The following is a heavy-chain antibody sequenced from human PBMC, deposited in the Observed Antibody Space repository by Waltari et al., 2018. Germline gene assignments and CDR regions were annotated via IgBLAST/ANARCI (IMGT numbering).Heavy chain of an antibody. V-gene: IGHV4-30-2*01. J-gene: IGHJ5*02. CDR3: ARGPSTIFGVPSLTWFDP. Sequence: QLQLQESGPGLVKPSQTLSLTCAVPGGSISSGGYSGSWIRQPPGKGLEWIGYIYHSGSTYYNPSLKSRVTISVDRSKNQFSLKLSSVTAADTAVYYCARGPSTIFGVPSLTWFDPWGQGTLVTVSS. CDR2: IYHSGST. CDR1: GGSISSGGYS. D-gene: IGHD3-3*01.